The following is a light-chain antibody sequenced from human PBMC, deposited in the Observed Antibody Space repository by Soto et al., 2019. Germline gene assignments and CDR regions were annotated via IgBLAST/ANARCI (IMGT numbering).Light chain of an antibody. CDR1: SSNIGAGFD. CDR3: QSYDSSLSSSGV. Sequence: QSVLTQPPSVSGAPGQRVTISCTGSSSNIGAGFDVHWYQQLPGTAPKVLIYGNSNRPSGVPDRFSGSKSGTSASLAITGLQAEDEADYYCQSYDSSLSSSGVFGGGTQLTVL. V-gene: IGLV1-40*01. CDR2: GNS. J-gene: IGLJ2*01.